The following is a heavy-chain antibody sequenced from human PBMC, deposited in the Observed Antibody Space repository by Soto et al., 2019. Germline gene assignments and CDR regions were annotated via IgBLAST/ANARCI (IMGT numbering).Heavy chain of an antibody. CDR2: IWTDGNNR. CDR1: GFMFSNHG. D-gene: IGHD1-1*01. CDR3: VRGDNWNDEASDY. V-gene: IGHV3-33*01. Sequence: QVQLVESGGGVVQPGRSLRLSCAASGFMFSNHGMHWVRQAPGKGLEWVSVIWTDGNNRYDADSVKGRFTISRDTSKNRLDLQTNRLTAEARGVYYCVRGDNWNDEASDYWGQGTLVTVAS. J-gene: IGHJ4*02.